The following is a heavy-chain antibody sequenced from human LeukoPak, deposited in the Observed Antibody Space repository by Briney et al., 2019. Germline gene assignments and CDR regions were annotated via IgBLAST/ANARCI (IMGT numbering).Heavy chain of an antibody. Sequence: SVKVSCKASGGTFSSYAISWVRQAPGQGLEWMGGIIPIFGTANYAQKFQGRVTITADESTSTAYMELSSLRSEDTAVYYCARGRYYYDSSSYYELDYWGQGTLVTVSS. CDR3: ARGRYYYDSSSYYELDY. CDR1: GGTFSSYA. J-gene: IGHJ4*02. V-gene: IGHV1-69*01. CDR2: IIPIFGTA. D-gene: IGHD3-22*01.